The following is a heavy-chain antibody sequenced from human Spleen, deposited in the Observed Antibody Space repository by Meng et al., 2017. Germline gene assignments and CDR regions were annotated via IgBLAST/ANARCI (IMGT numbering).Heavy chain of an antibody. D-gene: IGHD4-11*01. CDR1: GGSFSDYY. J-gene: IGHJ4*02. V-gene: IGHV4-34*01. CDR2: INHSGST. CDR3: ARGPTTMAHDFDY. Sequence: QVRRTHWGVGLLKPSETLSLTCAVYGGSFSDYYWSWIRQPPGKGLEWIGEINHSGSTNYNPSLESRATISVDTSQNNLSLKLSSVTAADSAVYYCARGPTTMAHDFDYWGQGTLVTVSS.